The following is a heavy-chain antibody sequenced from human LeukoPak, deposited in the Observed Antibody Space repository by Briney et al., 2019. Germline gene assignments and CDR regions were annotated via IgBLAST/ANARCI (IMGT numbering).Heavy chain of an antibody. V-gene: IGHV1-3*01. Sequence: ASVKVSCKASGYTFTSYAIHWVRQAPGQRLEWMGWINAGSGNTKYSQKFQGRVTMTRDTSTSTVYMELSSLRSEDTAVYYCARAGSSWQRNYYFDYWGQGTLVTVSS. D-gene: IGHD6-13*01. CDR2: INAGSGNT. J-gene: IGHJ4*02. CDR3: ARAGSSWQRNYYFDY. CDR1: GYTFTSYA.